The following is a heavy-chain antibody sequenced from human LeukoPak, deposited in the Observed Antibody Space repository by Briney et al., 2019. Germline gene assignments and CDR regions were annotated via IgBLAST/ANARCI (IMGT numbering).Heavy chain of an antibody. V-gene: IGHV4-34*01. CDR1: GGSFSGYY. CDR2: INHSGST. J-gene: IGHJ3*02. D-gene: IGHD3-10*01. CDR3: AREKSLIWYYYGSGSADDAFDI. Sequence: PSETLSHTCAVYGGSFSGYYWSWIRQPPGKGLGWIGEINHSGSTNYNPSLKSRVTISVDTSKNQFSLKLSSVTAADTAVYYCAREKSLIWYYYGSGSADDAFDIWGQGTMVTVSS.